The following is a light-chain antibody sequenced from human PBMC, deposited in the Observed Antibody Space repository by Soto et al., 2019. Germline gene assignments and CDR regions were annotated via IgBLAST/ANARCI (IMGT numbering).Light chain of an antibody. Sequence: EIVLTQSPATLSLSPGQRAPLSCRASQSVSSYLAWYQQKPGQAPMLLIYDASNRATGIPARFSGSGAGTDFTLTSSSLEPEDFAVYYCQQRSNWPSFGQGTRLEIK. CDR3: QQRSNWPS. CDR2: DAS. CDR1: QSVSSY. J-gene: IGKJ5*01. V-gene: IGKV3-11*01.